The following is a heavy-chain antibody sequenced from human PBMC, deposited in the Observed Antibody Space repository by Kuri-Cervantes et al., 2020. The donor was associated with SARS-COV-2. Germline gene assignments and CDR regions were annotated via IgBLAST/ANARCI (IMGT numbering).Heavy chain of an antibody. CDR3: ARGGDFWYFYYGMDV. CDR1: GYTFTSYA. V-gene: IGHV1-3*01. CDR2: INAGNGNT. D-gene: IGHD3-3*01. Sequence: ASVKVSCKGSGYTFTSYAMHWVRQAPGQRLEWMGWINAGNGNTKYSQKFQGRVTITRDTSASTAYMELISLRPEDTAVYKCARGGDFWYFYYGMDVWGQGTKVTVSS. J-gene: IGHJ6*02.